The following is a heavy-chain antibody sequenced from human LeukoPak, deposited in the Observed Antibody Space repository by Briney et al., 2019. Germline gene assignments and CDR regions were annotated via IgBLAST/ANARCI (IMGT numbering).Heavy chain of an antibody. Sequence: ASVKVSCKASGYTFTSYYMHWVRQAPGQGLEWMGIINPSGGSTSYAQKFQGRVTMTRDMSTSTVYMELSSLRSEDTAVYYCARESIVDTAMVTIDYWGRGTLVTVSS. CDR2: INPSGGST. J-gene: IGHJ4*02. V-gene: IGHV1-46*01. D-gene: IGHD5-18*01. CDR1: GYTFTSYY. CDR3: ARESIVDTAMVTIDY.